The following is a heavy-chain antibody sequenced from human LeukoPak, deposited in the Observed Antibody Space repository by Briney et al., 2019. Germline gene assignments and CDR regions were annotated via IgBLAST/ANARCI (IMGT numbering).Heavy chain of an antibody. Sequence: PSETLSLTCAVYGGSFSGYYWSWIRQPPGKGLEWFGEINHSGSTNYNPSLKSRVTISVDTSKNQFSLKMSSVTAADTALYYCARGLTYYYGSGSPYWGQGTLVTVSS. J-gene: IGHJ4*02. CDR1: GGSFSGYY. V-gene: IGHV4-34*01. D-gene: IGHD3-10*01. CDR3: ARGLTYYYGSGSPY. CDR2: INHSGST.